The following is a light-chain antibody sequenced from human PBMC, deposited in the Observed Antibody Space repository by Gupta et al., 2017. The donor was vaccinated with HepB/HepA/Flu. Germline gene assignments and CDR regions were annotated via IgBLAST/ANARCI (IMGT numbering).Light chain of an antibody. Sequence: SLSASVVDRVTITCRASQSISSYLDWYQQKPGKAPKLLIYAASSLQSGVPSRFSGSGSGTDFTLTISSRQPEDFATYYCQQRYSTPKTFGQGTKVEIK. CDR3: QQRYSTPKT. V-gene: IGKV1-39*01. CDR2: AAS. CDR1: QSISSY. J-gene: IGKJ1*01.